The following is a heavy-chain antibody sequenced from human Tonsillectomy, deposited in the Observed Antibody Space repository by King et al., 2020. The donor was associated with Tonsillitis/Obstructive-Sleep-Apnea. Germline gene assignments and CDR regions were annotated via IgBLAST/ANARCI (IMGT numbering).Heavy chain of an antibody. V-gene: IGHV2-5*02. CDR3: AHTVESTRGNWFDP. D-gene: IGHD5/OR15-5a*01. CDR2: IYWDDDK. Sequence: TLKESGPTLVKPTQTLTLTCTFSGFSLSTSGVGVGWIRQPPGKALEWLALIYWDDDKRYSPSLKSRLTITKDTSKNQVVLTMTNMDPVDTATYYCAHTVESTRGNWFDPWGQGTLVTVSS. J-gene: IGHJ5*02. CDR1: GFSLSTSGVG.